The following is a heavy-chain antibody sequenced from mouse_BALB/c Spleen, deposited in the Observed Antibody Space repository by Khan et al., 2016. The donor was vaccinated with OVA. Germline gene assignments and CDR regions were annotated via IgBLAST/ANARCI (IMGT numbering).Heavy chain of an antibody. V-gene: IGHV3-2*02. CDR1: GYSITSDYA. CDR2: ISYSGNT. Sequence: EVKLLESGPGLVKPSQSLSLICTVTGYSITSDYAWNWIRQFPRNKLEWMGFISYSGNTNYNPSLKSRISITRDTSKNQFFLHLNSVTTEDTATYYCARVYGGDFDYWGQGTTLTVSS. D-gene: IGHD1-1*01. CDR3: ARVYGGDFDY. J-gene: IGHJ2*01.